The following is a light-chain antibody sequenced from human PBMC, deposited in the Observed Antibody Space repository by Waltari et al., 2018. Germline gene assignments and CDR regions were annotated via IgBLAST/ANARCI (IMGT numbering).Light chain of an antibody. Sequence: DIQMTQSPSTLSASVGDRVAITCRASQSISSWLAWYQQKPGKAPKLLIYKASYLESGVPSRFSGSGSGTEFPLTITSLQPDYFATYYCQQYDTFSATFGPGTTVEI. V-gene: IGKV1-5*03. CDR2: KAS. CDR1: QSISSW. CDR3: QQYDTFSAT. J-gene: IGKJ1*01.